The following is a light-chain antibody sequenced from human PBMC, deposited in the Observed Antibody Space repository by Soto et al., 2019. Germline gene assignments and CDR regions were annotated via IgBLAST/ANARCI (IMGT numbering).Light chain of an antibody. J-gene: IGKJ3*01. CDR1: QGISTW. V-gene: IGKV1-12*01. Sequence: DIQMTQSPSSVSASVGDRVTITWRASQGISTWLAWYQQKPGRAPKLLIYTAYSLQSELPSRFSGNGSGTDFSLIISSLQPEDFATYYCQQSYTFPFTFGPGTKVDSK. CDR3: QQSYTFPFT. CDR2: TAY.